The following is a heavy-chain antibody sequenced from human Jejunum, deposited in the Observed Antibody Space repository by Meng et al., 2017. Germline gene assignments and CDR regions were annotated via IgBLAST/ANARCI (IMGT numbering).Heavy chain of an antibody. Sequence: TLNASGPPLLNPTHTPPLTCTFSGFSLTATGVGVAWIRQPPGKALEWLTHIYWDDAKHYSPSLKSRLTITKDTSKAQVVLTMTDMDPVDTATYYCAHRIHGTEWFFDYWGQGNLVTVSS. J-gene: IGHJ4*02. D-gene: IGHD3-9*01. CDR1: GFSLTATGVG. V-gene: IGHV2-5*02. CDR2: IYWDDAK. CDR3: AHRIHGTEWFFDY.